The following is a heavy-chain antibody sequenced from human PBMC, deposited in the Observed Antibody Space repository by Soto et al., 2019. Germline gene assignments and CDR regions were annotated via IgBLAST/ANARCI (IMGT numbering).Heavy chain of an antibody. V-gene: IGHV1-2*04. D-gene: IGHD6-13*01. J-gene: IGHJ5*02. Sequence: GASVKVSCKASGYTFTGYYMHWVRQAPGQGLEWMGWINPNSGGTNYAQKFQGWVTMTRDTSISTAYMELSRLRSDDTAVYYCARESGSSWYKYLFDPWGQGTLVTVSS. CDR2: INPNSGGT. CDR1: GYTFTGYY. CDR3: ARESGSSWYKYLFDP.